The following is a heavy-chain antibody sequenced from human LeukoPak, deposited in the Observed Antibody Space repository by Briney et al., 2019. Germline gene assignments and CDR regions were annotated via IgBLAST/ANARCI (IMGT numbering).Heavy chain of an antibody. J-gene: IGHJ5*02. CDR1: GYTFTTYW. CDR2: IYPDDSDT. CDR3: ARSECYDILTGSVWFDP. V-gene: IGHV5-51*01. D-gene: IGHD3-9*01. Sequence: GESLKISCEGSGYTFTTYWIAWVRQMPGKGLEWMGIIYPDDSDTRYSPSFQGQVTISVDKSISTAYLQWTSLKASDTAMYYCARSECYDILTGSVWFDPWGQGTLVTVSS.